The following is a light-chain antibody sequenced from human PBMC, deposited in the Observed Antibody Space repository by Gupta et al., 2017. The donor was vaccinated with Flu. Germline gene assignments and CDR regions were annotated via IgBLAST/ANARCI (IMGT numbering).Light chain of an antibody. CDR1: KWSDKF. CDR2: KIN. CDR3: QAGDSSTGV. V-gene: IGLV3-1*01. Sequence: GNTASITCSVDKWSDKFVCWFQQKPGQFRLMVIYKINNRSSATPDRFSGSTSGTTATLTIGGTEAVDEDDYDCQAGDSSTGVFGGGTMLTVL. J-gene: IGLJ2*01.